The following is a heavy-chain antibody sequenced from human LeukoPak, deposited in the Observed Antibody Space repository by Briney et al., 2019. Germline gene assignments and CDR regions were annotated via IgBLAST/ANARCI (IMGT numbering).Heavy chain of an antibody. CDR3: ARVNTRTYDYVWGSYTY. D-gene: IGHD3-16*01. CDR2: FIPIFGTP. Sequence: SVKVSCKASGGTFSSFAISWVRQAPGQGLEWMGGFIPIFGTPNYAQKFQGRVTMTRDTSISTAYMELSRLRSDDTAVYYCARVNTRTYDYVWGSYTYWGQGTLVTVSS. V-gene: IGHV1-69*05. CDR1: GGTFSSFA. J-gene: IGHJ4*02.